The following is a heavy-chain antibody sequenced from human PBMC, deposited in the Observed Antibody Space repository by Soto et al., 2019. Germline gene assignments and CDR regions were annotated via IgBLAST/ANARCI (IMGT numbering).Heavy chain of an antibody. J-gene: IGHJ6*03. CDR1: GFTFSSYS. CDR3: ARDEEDLYGSRADGSVCYMDV. D-gene: IGHD3-10*01. V-gene: IGHV3-21*01. Sequence: GGSLRLSCAASGFTFSSYSMNWVRQAPGKGLEWVSSISSSSSYIYYADSVKGRFTISRDNAKNSLYLQMNSLRAEDTAVYYCARDEEDLYGSRADGSVCYMDVWGKGTTVTVSS. CDR2: ISSSSSYI.